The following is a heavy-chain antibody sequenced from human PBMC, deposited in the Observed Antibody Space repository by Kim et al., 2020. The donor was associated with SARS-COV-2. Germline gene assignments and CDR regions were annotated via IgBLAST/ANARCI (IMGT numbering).Heavy chain of an antibody. Sequence: SETLSLTCTVSGVSISSSSYYWGWIRQPPGKGLEWIGSIYYSGSTYYNPTLNSRATTSVDTSNNQYSLKLSSVTAADTAVYYCARDYGGFDYWGQGTLVTVSS. J-gene: IGHJ4*02. CDR3: ARDYGGFDY. D-gene: IGHD4-17*01. CDR1: GVSISSSSYY. V-gene: IGHV4-39*02. CDR2: IYYSGST.